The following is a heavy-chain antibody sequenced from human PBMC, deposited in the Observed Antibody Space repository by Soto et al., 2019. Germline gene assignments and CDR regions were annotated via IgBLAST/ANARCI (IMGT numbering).Heavy chain of an antibody. CDR3: ARILLTHSQRGYFYGMDV. J-gene: IGHJ6*01. V-gene: IGHV5-51*01. D-gene: IGHD2-21*01. CDR2: INPGDSES. Sequence: GESLKISCKASGYSFNNYWICWVRQMPGKGLEWMGIINPGDSESRNSPSFEGEVTISADKSISTAHLQWTSLKASDTAMYYCARILLTHSQRGYFYGMDVWGEGTTVTVCS. CDR1: GYSFNNYW.